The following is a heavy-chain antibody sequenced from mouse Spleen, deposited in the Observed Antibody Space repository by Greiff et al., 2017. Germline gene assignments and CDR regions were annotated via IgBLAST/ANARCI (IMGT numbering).Heavy chain of an antibody. CDR1: GFTFSSYT. J-gene: IGHJ2*01. CDR2: ISSGGGNT. D-gene: IGHD4-1*01. Sequence: VQLKESGGGLVKPGGSLKLSCAASGFTFSSYTMSWVRQTPAKRLEWVATISSGGGNTYYPDSVKGRFTISRDNARNTLYLQMSSLRSEDTAMYYCARHENWNFDYWGQGTTLTVSS. CDR3: ARHENWNFDY. V-gene: IGHV5-9*04.